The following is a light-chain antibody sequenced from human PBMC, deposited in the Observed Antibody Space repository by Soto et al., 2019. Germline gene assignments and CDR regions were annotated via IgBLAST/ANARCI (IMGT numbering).Light chain of an antibody. CDR2: GNS. V-gene: IGLV1-40*01. CDR3: QXYDSSLSXSKV. Sequence: QSVLTQPXSVSGAPGQRVTIXCTGSSSNIGAGYDVHWYQQLPGTAPKLLIYGNSNRPSGVPDRFSGSKSGTXXXXXXTGLQAXXEAXYXCQXYDSSLSXSKVF. CDR1: SSNIGAGYD. J-gene: IGLJ3*02.